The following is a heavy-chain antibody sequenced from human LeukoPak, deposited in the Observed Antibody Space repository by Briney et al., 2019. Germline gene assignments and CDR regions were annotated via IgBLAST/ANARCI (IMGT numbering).Heavy chain of an antibody. CDR3: ARAAGIAASGGFDP. CDR2: IYYSGYT. D-gene: IGHD6-13*01. J-gene: IGHJ5*02. V-gene: IGHV4-59*01. CDR1: GGSISSYY. Sequence: SESLSLTCTVSGGSISSYYWSWIRQPPGKGLEWIGFIYYSGYTNYNPSLKSRVTISIDTSKNQFSLTLTSVTAADTAVYYCARAAGIAASGGFDPWGQGTLVTVSS.